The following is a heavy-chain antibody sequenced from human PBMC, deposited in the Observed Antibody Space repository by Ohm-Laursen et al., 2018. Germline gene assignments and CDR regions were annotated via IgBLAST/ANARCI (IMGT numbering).Heavy chain of an antibody. CDR3: AKDVGVAFAYDS. CDR2: VSYDERYK. CDR1: GFTFNNFG. Sequence: SLRLSCSAPGFTFNNFGMHWVRQAPGKGLEWVAVVSYDERYKNYVDSVKGRFTVSRDNSKDTLYLQMNSLRNEDTAIYYCAKDVGVAFAYDSWGQGTLVTVSS. J-gene: IGHJ4*02. V-gene: IGHV3-30*18. D-gene: IGHD2-15*01.